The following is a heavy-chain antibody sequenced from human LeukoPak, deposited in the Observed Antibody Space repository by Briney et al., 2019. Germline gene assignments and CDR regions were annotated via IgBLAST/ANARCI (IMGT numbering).Heavy chain of an antibody. D-gene: IGHD6-13*01. J-gene: IGHJ4*02. CDR3: SAAAAALDY. Sequence: PGGSLRLSCAASGFTFSTYDMNWVRQAPGKGLEWVSSITTTSTLIYYADSVKGRFTISRDNAKNSLYLQMDSLTAEDTAVYYCSAAAAALDYWGQGTLATVSS. CDR1: GFTFSTYD. CDR2: ITTTSTLI. V-gene: IGHV3-21*01.